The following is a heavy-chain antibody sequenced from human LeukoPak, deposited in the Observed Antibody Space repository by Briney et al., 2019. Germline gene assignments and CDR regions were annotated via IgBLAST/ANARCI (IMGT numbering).Heavy chain of an antibody. CDR3: AKDYSGYDLYFFDY. Sequence: GGSLRLSCAASGFTFSSYAMSWVRQAPGKGLEWVSAISGSGGSTYYADSVKGRFTISRDKSKNTLYLQMNSLRAEDTAVYYCAKDYSGYDLYFFDYWGQGTLVTVSS. CDR1: GFTFSSYA. J-gene: IGHJ4*02. V-gene: IGHV3-23*01. D-gene: IGHD5-12*01. CDR2: ISGSGGST.